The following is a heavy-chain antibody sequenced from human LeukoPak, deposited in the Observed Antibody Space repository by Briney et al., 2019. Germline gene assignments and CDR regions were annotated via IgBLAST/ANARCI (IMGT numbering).Heavy chain of an antibody. CDR3: AKDASPYSNYAVRWFDS. CDR1: GFSFRTYI. CDR2: ISGDAITT. V-gene: IGHV3-23*01. D-gene: IGHD4/OR15-4a*01. Sequence: GGSLRLSCTASGFSFRTYIMAWVRQVPGKGLEWISAISGDAITTYYAVPVKGRFTISRDNFRNTLSLQMDGLRADDSAVYYCAKDASPYSNYAVRWFDSWGQGTLVTVSS. J-gene: IGHJ5*01.